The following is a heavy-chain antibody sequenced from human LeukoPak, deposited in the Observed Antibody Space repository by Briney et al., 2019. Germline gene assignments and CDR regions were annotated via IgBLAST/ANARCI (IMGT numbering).Heavy chain of an antibody. J-gene: IGHJ6*02. Sequence: SETLSLTCNVSGDSISSSTYYWGWIRQPPGKGLEWIANIYRSGTTYYNPSLKSRATISVDKSKNQFSLKLSPVTAADTAVYYCARVPRITMVRGVIRYGMDVWGQGTTVTVSS. CDR3: ARVPRITMVRGVIRYGMDV. CDR1: GDSISSSTYY. D-gene: IGHD3-10*01. CDR2: IYRSGTT. V-gene: IGHV4-39*07.